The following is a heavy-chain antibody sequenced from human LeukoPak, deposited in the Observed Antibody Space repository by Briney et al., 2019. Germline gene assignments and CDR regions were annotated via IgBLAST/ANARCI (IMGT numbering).Heavy chain of an antibody. J-gene: IGHJ4*02. CDR1: GGSFSGYY. D-gene: IGHD1-26*01. CDR2: INHSGST. V-gene: IGHV4-34*01. Sequence: SETLSLTCAVYGGSFSGYYWSWIRQPPGKGLEWIGEINHSGSTNYNPSLKSRVTISVDTSKNQFSLKLSSVTAADTAVYYCARGQWELKNWGQGTLVTVSS. CDR3: ARGQWELKN.